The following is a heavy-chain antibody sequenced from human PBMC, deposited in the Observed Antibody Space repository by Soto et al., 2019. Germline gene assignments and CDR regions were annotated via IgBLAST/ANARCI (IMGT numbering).Heavy chain of an antibody. Sequence: QVQVVESGGGVVQPGKSLRLSCAASGFTFSRYALHWVRQAPGKGLEWVTLISYDGNNKYYADSVKGRFTVSRDNSKNTLYLQMNSLRPEDTAGYYCARGEAFDHWGQGTLVTVSS. V-gene: IGHV3-30-3*01. CDR1: GFTFSRYA. J-gene: IGHJ4*02. CDR3: ARGEAFDH. CDR2: ISYDGNNK.